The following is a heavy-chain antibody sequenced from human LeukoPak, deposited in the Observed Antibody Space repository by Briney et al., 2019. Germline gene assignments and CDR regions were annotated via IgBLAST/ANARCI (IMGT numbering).Heavy chain of an antibody. CDR3: ATLPT. Sequence: GGSLRLSCAASGFAFSSQAMGWVRQAPGKGLEWVSVISDSGSITYYADSVKGWFTISRDNSKNTLYLQMNSLRAEDTALYYCATLPTWGQGTLVTVSS. D-gene: IGHD4-17*01. CDR2: ISDSGSIT. V-gene: IGHV3-23*01. J-gene: IGHJ4*02. CDR1: GFAFSSQA.